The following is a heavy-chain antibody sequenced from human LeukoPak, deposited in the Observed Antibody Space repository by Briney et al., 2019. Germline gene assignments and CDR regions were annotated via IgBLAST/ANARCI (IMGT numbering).Heavy chain of an antibody. D-gene: IGHD1-26*01. CDR3: ARDPYSGSYGAYYYYYMDV. J-gene: IGHJ6*03. Sequence: GGSQSLSCEASGFSFSTYNMNWVRQAPGKGLEWLSSITSDIRYRYYADSVKVRFTISRANAKNSLYLQMNSLTAEDAALYFCARDPYSGSYGAYYYYYMDVWGKGTTVTISS. CDR2: ITSDIRYR. CDR1: GFSFSTYN. V-gene: IGHV3-21*01.